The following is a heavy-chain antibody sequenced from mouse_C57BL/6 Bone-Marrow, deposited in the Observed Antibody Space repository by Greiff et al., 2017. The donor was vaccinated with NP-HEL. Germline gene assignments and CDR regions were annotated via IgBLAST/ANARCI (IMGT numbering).Heavy chain of an antibody. CDR3: ARGYDEGYWYFDV. D-gene: IGHD2-2*01. J-gene: IGHJ1*03. CDR1: GYSFTGYY. V-gene: IGHV1-42*01. Sequence: VQLQQSGPELVKPGASVKISCKASGYSFTGYYMNWVKQSPEKSLEWIGEINPSTGGTTYNQKFKAKATLTVDKSSSTAYMQLKSLTSEDSAVYYCARGYDEGYWYFDVWGTGTTVTVSS. CDR2: INPSTGGT.